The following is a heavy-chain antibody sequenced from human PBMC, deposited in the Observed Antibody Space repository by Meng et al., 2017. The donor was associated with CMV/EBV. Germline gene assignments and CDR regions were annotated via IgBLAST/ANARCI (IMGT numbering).Heavy chain of an antibody. J-gene: IGHJ6*02. CDR2: ISAYNGNT. CDR1: GYTFTSYG. CDR3: AREYCSSTSCYFYYGMDV. D-gene: IGHD2-2*01. Sequence: ASVKVSCKASGYTFTSYGISWVRQATGQGLEWMGWISAYNGNTNYAQKLQGRVTMTTDTSTSTAYKELRSLRSDDTAVYYCAREYCSSTSCYFYYGMDVWGQGTTVTVSS. V-gene: IGHV1-18*01.